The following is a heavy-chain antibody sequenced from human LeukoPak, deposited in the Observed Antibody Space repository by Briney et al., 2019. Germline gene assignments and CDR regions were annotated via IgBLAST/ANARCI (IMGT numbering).Heavy chain of an antibody. V-gene: IGHV4-34*01. D-gene: IGHD3-9*01. CDR1: GGSFSGYY. Sequence: SETLSLTCAVYGGSFSGYYWSWLRQPPGKGLEWIGEINHSGSTNYNPSLKSRVTISVDTSKNQFSLKLSSVTAADTAVYYCARGLLRYFDWLLKKDAFDIWGQGTMVTVSS. CDR2: INHSGST. CDR3: ARGLLRYFDWLLKKDAFDI. J-gene: IGHJ3*02.